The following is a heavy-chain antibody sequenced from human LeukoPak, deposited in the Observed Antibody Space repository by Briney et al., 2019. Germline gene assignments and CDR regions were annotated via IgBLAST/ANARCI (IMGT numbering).Heavy chain of an antibody. J-gene: IGHJ4*02. Sequence: RPSETLSLTCTVSGDSISSYYWTWIRQPPGKGLQWIGSIYYSGSTYYNPSLKSRLTISVDRSKNQFSLKLSSVSAADTAVYYCATGFYYFDYWGQGTLVTVSS. CDR2: IYYSGST. CDR1: GDSISSYY. D-gene: IGHD7-27*01. CDR3: ATGFYYFDY. V-gene: IGHV4-59*05.